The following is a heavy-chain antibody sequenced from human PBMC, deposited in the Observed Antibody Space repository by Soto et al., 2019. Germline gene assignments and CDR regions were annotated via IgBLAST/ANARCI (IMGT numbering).Heavy chain of an antibody. CDR2: IYYSGST. CDR3: ARPPYSSGWYSFGY. D-gene: IGHD6-19*01. Sequence: KPSETLSLTCTVSGGSISSSSYYWGWIRQPPGKGLEWIGSIYYSGSTYYNPSLKSRVTISVDTSKNQFSLKLSSVTAADTAVYYCARPPYSSGWYSFGYWGEGTLVTVSS. CDR1: GGSISSSSYY. V-gene: IGHV4-39*01. J-gene: IGHJ4*02.